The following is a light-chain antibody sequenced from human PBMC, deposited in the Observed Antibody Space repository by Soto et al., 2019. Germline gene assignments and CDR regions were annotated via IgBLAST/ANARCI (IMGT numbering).Light chain of an antibody. CDR2: DAS. J-gene: IGKJ1*01. V-gene: IGKV1-5*01. CDR3: QQFIDAWT. Sequence: IQMTQSPSTLSASIGDRVTITCRASQSINNRLAWYQQMPGKDPNLLIYDASSLERGVPSRFRGSGSETEFILTISGLQPDDFATYECQQFIDAWTFGQGNKVEIK. CDR1: QSINNR.